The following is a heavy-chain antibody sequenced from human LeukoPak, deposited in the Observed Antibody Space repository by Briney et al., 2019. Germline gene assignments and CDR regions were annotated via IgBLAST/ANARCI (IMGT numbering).Heavy chain of an antibody. CDR3: ARAIGITGTTSFDY. D-gene: IGHD1-7*01. V-gene: IGHV4-38-2*02. CDR1: GYSISSGYY. J-gene: IGHJ4*02. Sequence: KPSETLSLTCTVSGYSISSGYYWGWIRQPPGKGLEWIESIYHSGSTYYNPSLKSRVTISVHTSKNHFSLNLSSVTAADTAVYYCARAIGITGTTSFDYWGQGTLVTVSS. CDR2: IYHSGST.